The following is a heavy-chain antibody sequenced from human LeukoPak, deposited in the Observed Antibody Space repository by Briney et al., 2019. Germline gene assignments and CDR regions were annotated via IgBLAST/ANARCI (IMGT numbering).Heavy chain of an antibody. CDR3: AKDAAIFGVVIIGYNYYYYMDV. J-gene: IGHJ6*03. Sequence: GGSLRLSCAASGFTFSSYAMSWVRQAPGRGLEWVSAISSNGGSTYYADSVKGRFTVSRDNSKNTLYLQMNSLRADDTAVYYCAKDAAIFGVVIIGYNYYYYMDVWGKGTTVTVSS. D-gene: IGHD3-3*01. CDR2: ISSNGGST. V-gene: IGHV3-23*01. CDR1: GFTFSSYA.